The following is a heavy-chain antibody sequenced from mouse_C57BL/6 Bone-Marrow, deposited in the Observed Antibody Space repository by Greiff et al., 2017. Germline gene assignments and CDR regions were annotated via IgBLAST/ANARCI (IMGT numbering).Heavy chain of an antibody. Sequence: QVQLQQSGPELVKPGASVKISCKASGYAFSSSWMNWVKQRPGKGLGWIGRIYPGDGDTNYNGKFKGKATLTADKSSSTAYMQLSSLTSEDSAVYFCARGYYGGPRFAYWGQGTLVTVSA. V-gene: IGHV1-82*01. CDR3: ARGYYGGPRFAY. D-gene: IGHD2-1*01. CDR1: GYAFSSSW. CDR2: IYPGDGDT. J-gene: IGHJ3*01.